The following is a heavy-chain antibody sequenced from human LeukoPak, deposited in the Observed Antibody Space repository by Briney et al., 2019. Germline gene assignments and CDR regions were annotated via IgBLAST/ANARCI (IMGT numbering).Heavy chain of an antibody. D-gene: IGHD6-19*01. Sequence: GGSLRLSCAASGFTFSSSWMSWVRQAPGKGLEWVANIKQDGSGKNYVDSVKGRFTISRDNARNSLYLQMNSLRAEDTAVYYCARDAQYSSGWPYYNYYSYMDVWGKGTTVTISS. V-gene: IGHV3-7*01. CDR1: GFTFSSSW. CDR3: ARDAQYSSGWPYYNYYSYMDV. CDR2: IKQDGSGK. J-gene: IGHJ6*03.